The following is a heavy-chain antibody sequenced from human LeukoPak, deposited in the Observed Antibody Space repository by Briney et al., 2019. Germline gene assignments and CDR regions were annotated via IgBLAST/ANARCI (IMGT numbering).Heavy chain of an antibody. CDR2: MNPNSGNT. CDR3: ARGRSSRRDAFDI. J-gene: IGHJ3*02. Sequence: ASVKVSCKASGGTFSSYAISWVRQATGQGLEWMGWMNPNSGNTGYAQKFQGRVTMTRNTSISTAYMELSSLRSEDTAVYYCARGRSSRRDAFDIWGQGTMVTVSS. D-gene: IGHD6-13*01. V-gene: IGHV1-8*02. CDR1: GGTFSSYA.